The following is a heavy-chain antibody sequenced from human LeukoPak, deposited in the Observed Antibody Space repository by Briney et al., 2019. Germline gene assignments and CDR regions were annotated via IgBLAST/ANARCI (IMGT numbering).Heavy chain of an antibody. CDR2: IYSGGGA. CDR3: ARGSSLAAAARGFDY. Sequence: GGSLRLSCAASGFTFSTNYMGWVRQAPGKGLDWVSVIYSGGGAYYSDSVKDRFTIFRDTSKNTLYLQMNSLRPEDTAVYYCARGSSLAAAARGFDYWGQGTLVTVSS. D-gene: IGHD6-25*01. V-gene: IGHV3-66*02. CDR1: GFTFSTNY. J-gene: IGHJ4*02.